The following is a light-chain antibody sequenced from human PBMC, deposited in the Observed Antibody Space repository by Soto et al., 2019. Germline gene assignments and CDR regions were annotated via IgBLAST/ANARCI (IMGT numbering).Light chain of an antibody. J-gene: IGKJ2*01. CDR1: QNINNN. CDR2: GAS. Sequence: EIVMTQSPATLSVSPGQRATLSCRASQNINNNHLAWYQQKPGQAPRLLIYGASNRATGVPARFSGSGSGTEFTLTISSLQSEDFVVYYCQQYSNWPRGTFGQGTKVDIK. V-gene: IGKV3-15*01. CDR3: QQYSNWPRGT.